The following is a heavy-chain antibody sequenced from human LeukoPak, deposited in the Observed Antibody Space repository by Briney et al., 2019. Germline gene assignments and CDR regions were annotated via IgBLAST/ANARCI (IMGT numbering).Heavy chain of an antibody. CDR1: GFTFSSYA. CDR3: ARDDMSSSWYCWFDY. D-gene: IGHD6-13*01. CDR2: ISGSGGST. Sequence: GGSLRLSCAASGFTFSSYAMSWVRQAPGKGLEWVSAISGSGGSTYYADSVKGRFTISRDNSKNTLYLQMNSLRAEDTAVYYCARDDMSSSWYCWFDYWGQGTLVTVSS. V-gene: IGHV3-23*01. J-gene: IGHJ4*02.